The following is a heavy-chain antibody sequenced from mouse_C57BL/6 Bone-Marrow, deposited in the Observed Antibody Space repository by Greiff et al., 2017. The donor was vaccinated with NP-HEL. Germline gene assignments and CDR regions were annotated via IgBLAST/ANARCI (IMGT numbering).Heavy chain of an antibody. J-gene: IGHJ2*01. V-gene: IGHV14-4*01. CDR2: IDPENGDT. Sequence: EVMLVESGAELVRPGASVKLSCTASGFNIKDDYMHWVKQRPEQGLEWIGWIDPENGDTEYASKFQGKATITADTSSNTAYLQLSSLTSEDTAVYYCTTRYDYDDYWGQGTTLTVSS. CDR1: GFNIKDDY. D-gene: IGHD2-4*01. CDR3: TTRYDYDDY.